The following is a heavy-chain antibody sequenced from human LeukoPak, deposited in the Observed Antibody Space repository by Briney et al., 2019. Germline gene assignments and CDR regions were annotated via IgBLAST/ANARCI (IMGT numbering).Heavy chain of an antibody. Sequence: LGESLKISCKGSGYTFIRFWISWVRQMPGKGLEWMGRIDPSDSYTNYSPSFQGHVTISADKSISTAYLQWSSLKASDTAMYYCARRAYDSSLALDYWGQGTLVTVSS. CDR2: IDPSDSYT. CDR3: ARRAYDSSLALDY. V-gene: IGHV5-10-1*01. J-gene: IGHJ4*02. CDR1: GYTFIRFW. D-gene: IGHD3-22*01.